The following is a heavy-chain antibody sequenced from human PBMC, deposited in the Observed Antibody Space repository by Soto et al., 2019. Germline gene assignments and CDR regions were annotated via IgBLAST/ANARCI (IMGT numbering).Heavy chain of an antibody. CDR2: INHSGST. D-gene: IGHD3-22*01. J-gene: IGHJ2*01. CDR1: GGSFSGYY. CDR3: ARNLKNYYDIEWYFDL. V-gene: IGHV4-34*01. Sequence: SETLSLTCAVYGGSFSGYYLSWIRQPPGKGLEWIGEINHSGSTNYNPSLKSRVTISVDTSKNQFSLKLSSVTAADTAVYYCARNLKNYYDIEWYFDLWGRGTLVTVSS.